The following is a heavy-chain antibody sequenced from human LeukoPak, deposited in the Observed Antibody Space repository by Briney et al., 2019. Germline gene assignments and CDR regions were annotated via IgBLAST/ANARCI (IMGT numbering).Heavy chain of an antibody. CDR3: ARVRRYCSGGSCYDFDY. V-gene: IGHV4-30-4*01. D-gene: IGHD2-15*01. CDR2: IYYSGST. CDR1: GGSISSGDYY. J-gene: IGHJ4*02. Sequence: SQTLSLTCTVSGGSISSGDYYWSWIRQPPGKGLEWIGYIYYSGSTYYNPSLKSRVTISVDTSKNQSSLKLSSVTAADTAVYYCARVRRYCSGGSCYDFDYWGQGTLVTVSS.